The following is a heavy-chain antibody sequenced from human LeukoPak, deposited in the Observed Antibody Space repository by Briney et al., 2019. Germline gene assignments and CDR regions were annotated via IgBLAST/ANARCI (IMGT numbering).Heavy chain of an antibody. D-gene: IGHD2-2*01. J-gene: IGHJ3*02. CDR2: ISGSGGST. CDR3: AKDGCSSTSCPGNDAFDI. V-gene: IGHV3-23*01. CDR1: QFAFSKAW. Sequence: PGGSLTLSCAASQFAFSKAWMSWVRQAPGKGLEWVSAISGSGGSTYYADSVKGRFTISRDNSKNTLYLQMNSLRAEDTAVYYCAKDGCSSTSCPGNDAFDIWGQGTMVTVSS.